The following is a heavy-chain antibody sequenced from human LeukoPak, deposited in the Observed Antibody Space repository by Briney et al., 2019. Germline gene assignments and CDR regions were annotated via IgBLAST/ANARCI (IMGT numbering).Heavy chain of an antibody. J-gene: IGHJ4*02. D-gene: IGHD6-19*01. CDR1: GLTFSSYS. CDR3: ARIQARGQPRCSRGCYFDY. V-gene: IGHV3-21*01. CDR2: ISSSSSYI. Sequence: PGGSLRLSCAASGLTFSSYSMNWVRQAQGKGLERGSSISSSSSYIYYADSVKDRFTISRDNARKSLLLQMNNLRTEDTAVYYFARIQARGQPRCSRGCYFDYWGQGTLLTVSS.